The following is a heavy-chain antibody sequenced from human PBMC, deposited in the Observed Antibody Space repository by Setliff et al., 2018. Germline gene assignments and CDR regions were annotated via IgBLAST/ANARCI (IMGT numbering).Heavy chain of an antibody. CDR1: GGTFSSYA. Sequence: AASVKVSCKASGGTFSSYAISWVRQAPGQGLEWMGGIIPIFGTANYAQKFQGRVTITADESTSTAYMELSSLRSEDTAVYYCARGYRGYYNFWSGFYRSFDYWGQGTLVTVSS. V-gene: IGHV1-69*13. CDR3: ARGYRGYYNFWSGFYRSFDY. D-gene: IGHD3-3*01. J-gene: IGHJ4*02. CDR2: IIPIFGTA.